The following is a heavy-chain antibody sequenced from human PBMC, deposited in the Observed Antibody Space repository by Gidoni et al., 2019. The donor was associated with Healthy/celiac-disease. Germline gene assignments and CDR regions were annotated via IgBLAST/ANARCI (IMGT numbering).Heavy chain of an antibody. Sequence: QVQLVQSGAEVKKPGASVKAACKASGYTFTGYYMHWVRQAPGQGLEWMGWIHPNSGGTTYAQKFQGRVTMTRDTSISTAYMELSRLRSDDTAVYYCARDFSRVPAAEYYFDYWGQGTLVTVSS. V-gene: IGHV1-2*02. CDR3: ARDFSRVPAAEYYFDY. D-gene: IGHD2-2*01. CDR1: GYTFTGYY. J-gene: IGHJ4*02. CDR2: IHPNSGGT.